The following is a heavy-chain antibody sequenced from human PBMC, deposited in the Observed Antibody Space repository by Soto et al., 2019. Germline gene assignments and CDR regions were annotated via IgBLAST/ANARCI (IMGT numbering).Heavy chain of an antibody. CDR1: GYTFTSYG. Sequence: QVQLVQSGAEVKKPGASVKVSCKASGYTFTSYGISWVRQAPGQGLEWMGWISAYNGNTNYAQKLQGRGTMTTDTSTSTAYMELRSLRSDDTAVYHCAIARSLRRYIDWLPPADNWFDPWGQGTLVTVSS. CDR3: AIARSLRRYIDWLPPADNWFDP. J-gene: IGHJ5*02. CDR2: ISAYNGNT. V-gene: IGHV1-18*01. D-gene: IGHD3-9*01.